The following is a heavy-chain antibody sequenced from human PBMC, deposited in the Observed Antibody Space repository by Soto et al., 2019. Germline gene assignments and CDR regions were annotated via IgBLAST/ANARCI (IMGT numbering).Heavy chain of an antibody. CDR2: IYPTDSDT. V-gene: IGHV5-51*01. D-gene: IGHD4-4*01. J-gene: IGHJ3*01. CDR1: GYKFPSYW. Sequence: LQISCQGSGYKFPSYWIGWVRQMPGKGLEWMGIIYPTDSDTRYSPSFQGQVTISVDKSTSTAYLQWSSLKASDTAVYYCARQAVTHEAFDVWGQGTMVTVSS. CDR3: ARQAVTHEAFDV.